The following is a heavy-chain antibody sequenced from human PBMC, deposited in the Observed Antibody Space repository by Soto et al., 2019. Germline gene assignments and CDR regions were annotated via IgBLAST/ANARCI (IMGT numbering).Heavy chain of an antibody. Sequence: GGSLRLSCAASGFTFSSYAMTWVRQAPGKGLEWVSIISGSGGGTYYADSVKGRFTISRDNSKNTLYLQMNSLRAEDTAVYYCAKGGDSDFLTRAMAVWGQGTTVTVSS. J-gene: IGHJ6*02. CDR3: AKGGDSDFLTRAMAV. D-gene: IGHD3-9*01. V-gene: IGHV3-23*01. CDR1: GFTFSSYA. CDR2: ISGSGGGT.